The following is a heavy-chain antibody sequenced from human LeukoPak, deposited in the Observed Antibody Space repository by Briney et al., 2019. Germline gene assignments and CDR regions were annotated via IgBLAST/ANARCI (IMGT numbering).Heavy chain of an antibody. J-gene: IGHJ4*02. V-gene: IGHV3-23*01. Sequence: GGSLRLSCTDSGLTFSSNVMTWVRQAPAGKGPEWVSVITESGSNTYYADSVKGRFTISRDNSKNTLYLLMNSLRAEDTATYYCVKNSRYCTKAACYDYWGQGTLVTVSS. CDR2: ITESGSNT. CDR1: GLTFSSNV. D-gene: IGHD2-8*01. CDR3: VKNSRYCTKAACYDY.